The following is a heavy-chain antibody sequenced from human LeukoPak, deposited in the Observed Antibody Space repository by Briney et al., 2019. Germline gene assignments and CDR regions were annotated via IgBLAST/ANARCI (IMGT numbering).Heavy chain of an antibody. CDR3: ARDQAGYSSGWSLGMDV. V-gene: IGHV3-30-3*01. CDR2: ISYDGSNK. D-gene: IGHD6-19*01. J-gene: IGHJ6*02. Sequence: PGGSLRLSCAASGFTFSSYAMHWVRQAPGKGLEWVAVISYDGSNKYYADSVKGRFTISRDNSKNTLYLHMNSLRAEGTAMYYCARDQAGYSSGWSLGMDVWGQGTTVTVSS. CDR1: GFTFSSYA.